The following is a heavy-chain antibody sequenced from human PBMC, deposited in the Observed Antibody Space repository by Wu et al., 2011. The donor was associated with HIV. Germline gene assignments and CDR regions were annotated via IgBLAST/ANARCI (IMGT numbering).Heavy chain of an antibody. CDR1: GYTFTDYY. CDR2: VGPEDGET. Sequence: EVQLVQSGAEVKKPGATVKISCKVSGYTFTDYYIHWVQQAPGKGLEWMGLVGPEDGETIYAEKFQDRVTITADASTDTAYMEVRSLRSDDTAVYYCATPVASDGSHPRSLRYMDVWGKGTTVTVS. CDR3: ATPVASDGSHPRSLRYMDV. V-gene: IGHV1-69-2*01. J-gene: IGHJ6*03. D-gene: IGHD2-15*01.